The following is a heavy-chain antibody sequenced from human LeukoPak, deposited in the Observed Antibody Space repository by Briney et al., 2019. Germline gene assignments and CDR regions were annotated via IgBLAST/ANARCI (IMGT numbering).Heavy chain of an antibody. CDR3: ARHLADCGGDCYILNYFYGMDV. Sequence: SETLSLTCTVSGGSISGNAWSWIRQTPEKGLEWIGYIYKSGSTKHNPSLKGRVTISPDTSKNQFSLKLKSVAAADTAVYYCARHLADCGGDCYILNYFYGMDVWGQGTAVTVSS. V-gene: IGHV4-59*08. J-gene: IGHJ6*02. CDR2: IYKSGST. CDR1: GGSISGNA. D-gene: IGHD2-21*02.